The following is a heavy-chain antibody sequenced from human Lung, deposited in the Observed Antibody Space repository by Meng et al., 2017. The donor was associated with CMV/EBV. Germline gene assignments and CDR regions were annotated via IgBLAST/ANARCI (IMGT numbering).Heavy chain of an antibody. CDR3: ARADYYNLMDV. CDR2: IYYSGSS. Sequence: SETLSLTCTVSGASIDSDNYYWSWIRQPPGKGLEWIGYIYYSGSSFYNPSLKSRVTISLNMSKNQFSLYLSSVTAADTAVYCCARADYYNLMDVWGQGTTVNVAS. V-gene: IGHV4-30-4*08. CDR1: GASIDSDNYY. J-gene: IGHJ6*02.